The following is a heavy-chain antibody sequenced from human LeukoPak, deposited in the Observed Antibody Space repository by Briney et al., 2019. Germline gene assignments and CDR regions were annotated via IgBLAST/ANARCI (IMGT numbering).Heavy chain of an antibody. V-gene: IGHV5-51*01. J-gene: IGHJ4*02. D-gene: IGHD7-27*01. CDR3: ARTDRTGDSVDY. CDR2: MYPGDSDT. Sequence: GGSLKISCKGSGYSFINYWIGWVRQMPGKGLEWMGIMYPGDSDTRYSPSFQGQVTISADKSIRTVYLQWSSLKASDTAMYYCARTDRTGDSVDYWGQGTLVTVSS. CDR1: GYSFINYW.